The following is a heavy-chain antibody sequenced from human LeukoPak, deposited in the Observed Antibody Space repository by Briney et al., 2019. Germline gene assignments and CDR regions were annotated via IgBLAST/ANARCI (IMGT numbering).Heavy chain of an antibody. J-gene: IGHJ4*02. CDR3: ARVHYNTAMVDIDY. V-gene: IGHV3-48*01. CDR1: GFTFSAYS. CDR2: ISSTSVTI. Sequence: GGSLRLSCAASGFTFSAYSMNWVRQAPGKGLEWISYISSTSVTIYYTDSVKGRFTISRDNAKNSLYLQMNSLRAEDTAVYYCARVHYNTAMVDIDYWGQGTLVTVSS. D-gene: IGHD5-18*01.